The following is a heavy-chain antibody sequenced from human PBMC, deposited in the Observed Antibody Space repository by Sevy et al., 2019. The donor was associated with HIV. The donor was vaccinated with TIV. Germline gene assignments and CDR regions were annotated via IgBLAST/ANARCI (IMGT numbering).Heavy chain of an antibody. J-gene: IGHJ4*02. Sequence: SETLSLTCTVSGGSISSGGYYWSWIRQHRGKGLEWIGYIYYSGSTYYNPSLKSRVTISVDTSKNQFSLKLSSVTAADTAVYYCARGMRAVRGVIIIGFDYWGQRTLVTVSS. V-gene: IGHV4-31*03. CDR3: ARGMRAVRGVIIIGFDY. CDR1: GGSISSGGYY. D-gene: IGHD3-10*01. CDR2: IYYSGST.